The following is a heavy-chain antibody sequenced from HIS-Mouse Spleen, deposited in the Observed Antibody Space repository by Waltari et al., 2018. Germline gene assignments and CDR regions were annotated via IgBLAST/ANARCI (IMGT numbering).Heavy chain of an antibody. Sequence: QLQLQESGPGLVKPSETLSLTCTVSGGSISSSSYYWGWIRQPPGKGLEWIGSISYSGSTHYNPALRSRVTISVDTAKNQFSLKLSSVTAADTAVYYCAREIPYSSSWYDWYFDLWGRGTLVTVSS. J-gene: IGHJ2*01. V-gene: IGHV4-39*07. CDR1: GGSISSSSYY. D-gene: IGHD6-13*01. CDR2: ISYSGST. CDR3: AREIPYSSSWYDWYFDL.